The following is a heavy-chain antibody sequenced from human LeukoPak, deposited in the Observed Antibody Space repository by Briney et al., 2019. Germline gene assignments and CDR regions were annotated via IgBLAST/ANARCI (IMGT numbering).Heavy chain of an antibody. V-gene: IGHV4-39*02. CDR1: GGSISSSSYY. J-gene: IGHJ4*02. CDR3: ARDPRFYYDSGDYCYFDY. CDR2: IYYSGST. Sequence: SETLSLTCTVSGGSISSSSYYWGWIRQPPGKGLEGIGSIYYSGSTYYNPSLKSRVTISVDTSKNQFSLKLSSLTAADTAVYYCARDPRFYYDSGDYCYFDYWGQGTLVTVSS. D-gene: IGHD3-22*01.